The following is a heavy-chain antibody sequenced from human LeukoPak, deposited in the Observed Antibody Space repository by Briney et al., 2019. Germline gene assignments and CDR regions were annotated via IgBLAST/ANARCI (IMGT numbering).Heavy chain of an antibody. CDR1: GGSISSSSYY. V-gene: IGHV4-39*01. J-gene: IGHJ5*02. CDR3: ASESAWFDP. CDR2: IYYSGST. Sequence: PSETLSLTCTVSGGSISSSSYYWGWIRRHPGKGLEWIGSIYYSGSTYYNPSLKSRVTISVDTSKNQFSLKLSSVTAADTAVYYCASESAWFDPWGQGTLVTVSS.